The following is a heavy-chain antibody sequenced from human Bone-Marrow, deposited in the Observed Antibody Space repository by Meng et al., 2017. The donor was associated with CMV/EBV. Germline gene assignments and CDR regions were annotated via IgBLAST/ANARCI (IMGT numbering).Heavy chain of an antibody. D-gene: IGHD2-2*01. CDR3: AKNNQLSSFDY. CDR2: ITGSGYST. CDR1: GFTFGSSG. Sequence: LSCAASGFTFGSSGMSWVRQAPVKGLEWVSTITGSGYSTYYADSVKGRFTISRDNSKNTLYLQMNSLRADDTAVYYCAKNNQLSSFDYWGQGTLVTVSS. J-gene: IGHJ4*02. V-gene: IGHV3-23*01.